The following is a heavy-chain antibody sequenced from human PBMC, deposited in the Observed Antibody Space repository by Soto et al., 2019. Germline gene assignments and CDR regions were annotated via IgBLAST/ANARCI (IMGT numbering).Heavy chain of an antibody. Sequence: QVQLVQSGAEVKKPGASVKVSCKASGYTFTSYAMHWVRQAPGQRLEWMGWINAGNGNTKYSQKFQGRVTITRDTSASTAYMELSSLRSEDTAVSYCARLSGWYEGAFDIWGQGTMVTVSS. V-gene: IGHV1-3*01. CDR2: INAGNGNT. CDR1: GYTFTSYA. CDR3: ARLSGWYEGAFDI. J-gene: IGHJ3*02. D-gene: IGHD6-19*01.